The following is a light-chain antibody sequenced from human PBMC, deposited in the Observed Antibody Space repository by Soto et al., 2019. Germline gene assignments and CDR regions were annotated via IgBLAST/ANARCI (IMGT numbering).Light chain of an antibody. CDR1: QSIENW. J-gene: IGKJ2*01. V-gene: IGKV1-5*01. CDR3: QQSNSYYT. Sequence: DIQMTQSPSTLPASVGDRVTITCRASQSIENWLAWYQQKPGRAPKLLIYDASTLEPGVPSRFSGSGSGTEFTLTSSSLQPDDFASYYCQQSNSYYTFGQGTKVDIK. CDR2: DAS.